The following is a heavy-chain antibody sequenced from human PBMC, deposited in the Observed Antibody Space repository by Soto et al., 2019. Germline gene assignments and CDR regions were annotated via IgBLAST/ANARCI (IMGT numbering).Heavy chain of an antibody. J-gene: IGHJ5*02. CDR2: IYYSGST. Sequence: SETLSLTCTVSGGSISSGGYYWSWIRQHPGKGLEWIGYIYYSGSTYYNPSLKSRVTISVDTPKNQFSLKLSSVTAADTAVYYCARDYGGNSGWFDPWGQGTLVTVSS. V-gene: IGHV4-31*03. CDR1: GGSISSGGYY. CDR3: ARDYGGNSGWFDP. D-gene: IGHD4-17*01.